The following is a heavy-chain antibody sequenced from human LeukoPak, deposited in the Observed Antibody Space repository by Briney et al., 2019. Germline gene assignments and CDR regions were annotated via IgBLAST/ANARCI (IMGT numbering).Heavy chain of an antibody. Sequence: GESLKISCEAPGYNFSNYWINWVRQKPGKGLDWMGIIYPGDSDTRYGPSFHGHVTISADRSANTAYLQWSRLEASDTAKYFCARKANGMAAPFDSWAQGTLVSVSS. D-gene: IGHD6-13*01. CDR3: ARKANGMAAPFDS. CDR2: IYPGDSDT. J-gene: IGHJ4*02. CDR1: GYNFSNYW. V-gene: IGHV5-51*01.